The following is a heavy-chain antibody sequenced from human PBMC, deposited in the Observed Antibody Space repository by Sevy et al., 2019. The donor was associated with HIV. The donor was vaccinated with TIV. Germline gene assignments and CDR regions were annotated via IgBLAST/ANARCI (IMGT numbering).Heavy chain of an antibody. D-gene: IGHD2-2*01. J-gene: IGHJ4*01. CDR1: GFAFSTHA. V-gene: IGHV3-30-3*01. Sequence: GGSLRLSCAASGFAFSTHAMHWVRQAPGKGLEWVAVISYEGTETFYAASVEGRLTISRDNSKNILSLQIDSLRPEGTAVYYCARDGGNSVKWYPLYWGHGTLVTVSS. CDR3: ARDGGNSVKWYPLY. CDR2: ISYEGTET.